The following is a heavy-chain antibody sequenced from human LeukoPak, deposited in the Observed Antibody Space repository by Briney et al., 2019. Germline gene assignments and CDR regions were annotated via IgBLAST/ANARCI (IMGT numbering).Heavy chain of an antibody. CDR3: ARYSSFGSRYNWFDP. Sequence: PSETLSLTCTVSGGSISSSSYYWGWIRQPPGKGLEWIGSIYYSGSTYYNPSLKSRVTISVDTSKNQFSLKLSSVTAADTAVYYCARYSSFGSRYNWFDPWGQGTLVTVSS. CDR1: GGSISSSSYY. V-gene: IGHV4-39*01. D-gene: IGHD6-6*01. J-gene: IGHJ5*02. CDR2: IYYSGST.